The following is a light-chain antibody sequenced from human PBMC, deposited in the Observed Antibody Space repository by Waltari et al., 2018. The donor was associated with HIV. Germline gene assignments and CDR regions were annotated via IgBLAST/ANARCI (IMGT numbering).Light chain of an antibody. J-gene: IGLJ1*01. CDR2: DVN. CDR1: SSDIGDYNY. V-gene: IGLV2-11*01. Sequence: QSALTQPRSVSGSPGQSVTISCTGTSSDIGDYNYVSWYQHHPDKAPKLIIYDVNNRPSGVPDRFSGSKSGNTASLTISGLQAEDEADYYCCSYTGSYVFGTGTKITVL. CDR3: CSYTGSYV.